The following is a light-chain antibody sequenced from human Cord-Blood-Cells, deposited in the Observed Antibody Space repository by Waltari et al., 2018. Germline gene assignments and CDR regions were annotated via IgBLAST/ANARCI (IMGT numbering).Light chain of an antibody. CDR1: SGSIASNY. J-gene: IGLJ3*02. CDR3: QSYDSSNQV. Sequence: NFMLTQPHSVSESPGKTVTISCTRSSGSIASNYVQWYQQRPGSAPTTVIYGDNKRPSGVPDRFSGSIDSSSNSASLTISGLKTEDEADYYCQSYDSSNQVFGGGTKLTVL. CDR2: GDN. V-gene: IGLV6-57*03.